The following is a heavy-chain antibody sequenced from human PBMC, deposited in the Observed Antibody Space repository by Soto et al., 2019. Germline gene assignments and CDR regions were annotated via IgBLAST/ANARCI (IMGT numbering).Heavy chain of an antibody. CDR3: ARWSYLDY. D-gene: IGHD3-3*01. V-gene: IGHV3-23*01. CDR2: ISGSDGKT. CDR1: GFSFGSYA. J-gene: IGHJ4*02. Sequence: VGSLRLSCAASGFSFGSYALSWVRQAPGKGLEWVSTISGSDGKTFYADSVKGRFSIPRDTSQSTLYLQMNSLRADDMAMYYCARWSYLDYWGQGTRVTVSS.